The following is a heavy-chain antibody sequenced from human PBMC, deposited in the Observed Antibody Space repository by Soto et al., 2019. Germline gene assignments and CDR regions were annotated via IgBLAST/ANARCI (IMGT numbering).Heavy chain of an antibody. V-gene: IGHV3-15*01. J-gene: IGHJ3*02. CDR3: TTTVVVEDDAFDI. D-gene: IGHD3-22*01. Sequence: EVQLVESGGGLVKPGGSLRLSCAASGFTFSNAWMSWVRQAPGKGLEWVGRIKSKTDGGTTDYAAPVKGRFTISRDDSKNTLYLQMNSLKTEDTAVYYCTTTVVVEDDAFDIWGQGTMVTVSS. CDR1: GFTFSNAW. CDR2: IKSKTDGGTT.